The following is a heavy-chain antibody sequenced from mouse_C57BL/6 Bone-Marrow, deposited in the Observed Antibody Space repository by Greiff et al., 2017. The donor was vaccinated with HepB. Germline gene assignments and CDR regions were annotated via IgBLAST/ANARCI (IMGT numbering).Heavy chain of an antibody. Sequence: QVQLKESGPGLVQPSQSLSITCTVSGFSLTSYGVHWVRQSPGKGLEWLGVIWSGGSTDYNAAFISRLSISKDNSKSQVFFKMNSLQADDTAIYYCARGGVEGFAYWGQGTLVTVSA. CDR2: IWSGGST. V-gene: IGHV2-2*01. CDR1: GFSLTSYG. CDR3: ARGGVEGFAY. J-gene: IGHJ3*01. D-gene: IGHD1-1*01.